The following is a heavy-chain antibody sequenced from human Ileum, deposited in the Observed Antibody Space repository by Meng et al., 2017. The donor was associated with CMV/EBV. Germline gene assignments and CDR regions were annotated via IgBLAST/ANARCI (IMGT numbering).Heavy chain of an antibody. Sequence: VPLLESGPGMGHPSQTLSLTCTVSSVSVSSGDYYWSWIRQPAGKELEWIGRISTSGNTMYKTSLKSRVTISIDTSKNQFSLSLSSVTAADTAVYYCARLANRVLFDYWGQGTLVTVSS. CDR3: ARLANRVLFDY. J-gene: IGHJ4*02. CDR2: ISTSGNT. D-gene: IGHD1-14*01. CDR1: SVSVSSGDYY. V-gene: IGHV4-61*02.